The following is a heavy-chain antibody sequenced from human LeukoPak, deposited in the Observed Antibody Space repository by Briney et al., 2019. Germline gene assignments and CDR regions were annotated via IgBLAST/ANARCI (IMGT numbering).Heavy chain of an antibody. D-gene: IGHD2-2*02. Sequence: PSETLSLTCTVSGGSISSYYWSWIRQPPGKGLEWIGYIYYSGSTNYNPSLKSRVTISVDTSKNQFSLKLSSVTAADTAVYYCASSRLGYCSSTSCYTKYYFDYWGQGTLFTVSS. CDR3: ASSRLGYCSSTSCYTKYYFDY. V-gene: IGHV4-59*01. J-gene: IGHJ4*02. CDR2: IYYSGST. CDR1: GGSISSYY.